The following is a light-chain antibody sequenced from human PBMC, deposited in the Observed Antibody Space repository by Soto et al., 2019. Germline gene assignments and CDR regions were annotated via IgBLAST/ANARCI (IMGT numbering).Light chain of an antibody. CDR1: TSDVGGYKY. Sequence: QSVLTQPPSASGSPRQSVTISCTGTTSDVGGYKYVSWHHQHPGKAPKLIIYEVAKRPSGVPDRFSGSKSGNTASLTVSGLQAEDEADYYCSSYAGSNTFVFGPGTKATVL. J-gene: IGLJ1*01. CDR2: EVA. V-gene: IGLV2-8*01. CDR3: SSYAGSNTFV.